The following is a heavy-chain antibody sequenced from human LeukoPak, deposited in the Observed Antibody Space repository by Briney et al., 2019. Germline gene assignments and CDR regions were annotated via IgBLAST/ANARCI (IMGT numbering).Heavy chain of an antibody. J-gene: IGHJ4*02. D-gene: IGHD4-17*01. Sequence: GGSLRLSCVVSGFTFSSNAMHWVRQAPGKGLEWVALISYDGSNKYYADSAKGRFTISRDNAKNTLYLQMNSLRAEDTAVYYCAREADYGDYLFDYWGQGTLVTVSS. V-gene: IGHV3-30*04. CDR3: AREADYGDYLFDY. CDR1: GFTFSSNA. CDR2: ISYDGSNK.